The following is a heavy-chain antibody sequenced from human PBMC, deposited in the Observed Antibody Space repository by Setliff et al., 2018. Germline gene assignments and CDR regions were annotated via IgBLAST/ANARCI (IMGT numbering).Heavy chain of an antibody. J-gene: IGHJ5*02. Sequence: TLSLTCAVSGYSISSGYYWGWIRQPPGKGLEWIGSIYHSGSTYYNPSLKSRVTISVDTSKNQFSLKLSSVTAADTAVYYCARHVNGSGKYYNWFDPWGQGTLVTVS. V-gene: IGHV4-38-2*01. D-gene: IGHD3-10*01. CDR1: GYSISSGYY. CDR3: ARHVNGSGKYYNWFDP. CDR2: IYHSGST.